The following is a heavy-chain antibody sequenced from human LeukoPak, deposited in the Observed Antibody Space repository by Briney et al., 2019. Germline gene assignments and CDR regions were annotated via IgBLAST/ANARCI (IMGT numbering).Heavy chain of an antibody. CDR2: ISGSGGST. V-gene: IGHV3-23*01. J-gene: IGHJ4*02. Sequence: GGSLRLSCAASGFTFSSYAMSWVHQAPGKGLEWVSAISGSGGSTYYADSVKGRFTISRDNSKNTLYLQMNSLRAEDTAVYYCAKGSDGYSYGYIPFDYWGQGTLVTVSS. CDR3: AKGSDGYSYGYIPFDY. D-gene: IGHD5-18*01. CDR1: GFTFSSYA.